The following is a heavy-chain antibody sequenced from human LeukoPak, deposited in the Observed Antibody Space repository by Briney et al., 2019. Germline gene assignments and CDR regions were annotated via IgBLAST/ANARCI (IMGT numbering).Heavy chain of an antibody. V-gene: IGHV4-61*02. CDR1: GDSISSGDYY. Sequence: SETLSLTCTVSGDSISSGDYYWSWIRQPAGKGLEWIGRISSSGSNNYNPSLKSRVTISVDTSKNPFSLKMSSVTAADAAVYYCAATTLTSGDFDYWGLGTLVTVSS. CDR3: AATTLTSGDFDY. CDR2: ISSSGSN. D-gene: IGHD4-11*01. J-gene: IGHJ4*02.